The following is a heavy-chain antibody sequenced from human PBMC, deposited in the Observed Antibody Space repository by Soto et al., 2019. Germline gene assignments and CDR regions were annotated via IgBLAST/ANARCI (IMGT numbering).Heavy chain of an antibody. V-gene: IGHV3-11*01. CDR2: ISSSGSTI. Sequence: PGGSLRLSCAASGFTFSDYYMSWIRQAPGKGLEWVSYISSSGSTIYYADSVKGRFTISRDNAKNSLYLQMNSLRAEDTAVYYCAKNIAARPLYYGMDVWGQGTTVTVSS. CDR3: AKNIAARPLYYGMDV. J-gene: IGHJ6*02. D-gene: IGHD6-6*01. CDR1: GFTFSDYY.